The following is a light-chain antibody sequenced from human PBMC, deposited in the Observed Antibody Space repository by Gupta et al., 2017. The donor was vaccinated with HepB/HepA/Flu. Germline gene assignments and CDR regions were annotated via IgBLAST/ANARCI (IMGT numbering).Light chain of an antibody. J-gene: IGKJ5*01. CDR2: LGS. V-gene: IGKV2-28*01. CDR1: QSLLYSNGYNY. CDR3: MQALQTPPT. Sequence: DIVMTQSPLSLPVTPGEPASISCRSSQSLLYSNGYNYLDWYLQKPGQSQQLLIYLGSNRASGGPDRFSGSGSGTDFTLKITRVEAEDVGIYYCMQALQTPPTFGQGTRLEIK.